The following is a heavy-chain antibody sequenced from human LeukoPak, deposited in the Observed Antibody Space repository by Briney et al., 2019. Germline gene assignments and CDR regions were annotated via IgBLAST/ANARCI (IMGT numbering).Heavy chain of an antibody. J-gene: IGHJ3*02. Sequence: ASVKVSCKASGYTFTGYYMHWVRQAPGQGLEWMGRINPNSGGTNYAQKFQGRVTITTDESTSTAYMELSSLRSEDTAVYYCARDAIGSGSLDAFDIWGQGTMVTVSS. CDR1: GYTFTGYY. D-gene: IGHD3-10*01. V-gene: IGHV1-2*06. CDR3: ARDAIGSGSLDAFDI. CDR2: INPNSGGT.